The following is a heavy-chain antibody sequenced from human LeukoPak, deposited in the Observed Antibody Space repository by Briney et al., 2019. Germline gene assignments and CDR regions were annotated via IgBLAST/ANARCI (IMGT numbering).Heavy chain of an antibody. CDR3: ARALWFGELSSFDP. V-gene: IGHV1-2*02. D-gene: IGHD3-10*01. Sequence: ASVKVSCKASGYTFTGYYMHWVRQAPGQGLEWMGWINPNSGGTNYAQKFQGRVTMTRDTSISTAYMELSSLRSDDTAVYYCARALWFGELSSFDPWGQGTLVTVSS. J-gene: IGHJ5*02. CDR1: GYTFTGYY. CDR2: INPNSGGT.